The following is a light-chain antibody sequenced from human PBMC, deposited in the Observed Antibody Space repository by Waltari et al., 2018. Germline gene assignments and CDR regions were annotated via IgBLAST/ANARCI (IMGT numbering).Light chain of an antibody. CDR2: DAS. V-gene: IGKV1D-13*01. Sequence: AIQLTQYPSSLSASAGHRIPITCRASQDIASSLAWYVQKPGKAPQLLIYDASPLESGVPSRFSGSGSETDFTLSISGLQPEDFATYYCQQFINYPLTFGPGTTVDIK. J-gene: IGKJ3*01. CDR3: QQFINYPLT. CDR1: QDIASS.